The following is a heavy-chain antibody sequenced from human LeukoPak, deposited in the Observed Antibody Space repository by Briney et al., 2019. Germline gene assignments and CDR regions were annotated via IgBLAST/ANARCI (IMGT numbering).Heavy chain of an antibody. CDR2: FCSSSSYI. CDR1: GFTFSSYS. D-gene: IGHD5-18*01. V-gene: IGHV3-21*01. CDR3: ARESSPGYSYGYPLAY. J-gene: IGHJ4*02. Sequence: GGSLRLSCAASGFTFSSYSMNWVRQAPGKGLEWVSSFCSSSSYIYYADSVKGRFTISRDNAKNSLYLQMNSLRADDTAVYYCARESSPGYSYGYPLAYWGQGTLVTVSS.